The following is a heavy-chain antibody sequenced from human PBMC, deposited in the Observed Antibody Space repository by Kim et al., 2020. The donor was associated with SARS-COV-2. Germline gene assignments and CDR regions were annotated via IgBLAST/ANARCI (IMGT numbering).Heavy chain of an antibody. J-gene: IGHJ4*02. Sequence: SETLSLTCAVYGGSFSGSYWSWVRQPPGKGLEWIWEINHSGRTNYNSSLKSRVTISVDTSKNQFSLKLTSVTAADTAVYYCSRRLSNTSGWGSPYCDLWGQGTLVTVSS. CDR3: SRRLSNTSGWGSPYCDL. V-gene: IGHV4-34*01. CDR1: GGSFSGSY. D-gene: IGHD3-10*01. CDR2: INHSGRT.